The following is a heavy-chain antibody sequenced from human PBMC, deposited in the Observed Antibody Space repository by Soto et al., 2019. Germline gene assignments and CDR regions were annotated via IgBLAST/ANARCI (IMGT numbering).Heavy chain of an antibody. Sequence: GGSLRLSCAASGFTFSSYSMNWVRQAPGKGLEWVSYISSSSSTIYYADSVKGRFTISRDNAKNSLYLQMNSLRDEDTAVYYCARDPVAYYYGSGSSLDYWGQGTLVTVSS. V-gene: IGHV3-48*02. J-gene: IGHJ4*02. D-gene: IGHD3-10*01. CDR3: ARDPVAYYYGSGSSLDY. CDR1: GFTFSSYS. CDR2: ISSSSSTI.